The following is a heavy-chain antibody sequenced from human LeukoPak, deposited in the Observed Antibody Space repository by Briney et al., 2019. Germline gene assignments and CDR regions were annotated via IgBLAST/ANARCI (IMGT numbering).Heavy chain of an antibody. CDR3: TKDGEGMDV. CDR1: GFTFGDYY. Sequence: GGSLRLSCAASGFTFGDYYMSWIRQAPGRGLEWISYISSSGSYTNYADSVEGRFTISRDNAKNSLLLQMNRLRADDTAVYYCTKDGEGMDVWGQGTTVTVSS. J-gene: IGHJ6*02. V-gene: IGHV3-11*05. CDR2: ISSSGSYT. D-gene: IGHD7-27*01.